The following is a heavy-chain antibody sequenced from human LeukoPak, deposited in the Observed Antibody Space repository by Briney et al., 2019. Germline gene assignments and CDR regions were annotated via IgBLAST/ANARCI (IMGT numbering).Heavy chain of an antibody. D-gene: IGHD3-22*01. V-gene: IGHV4-59*01. CDR1: XXXISSXX. CDR3: ARGSPMIVVEYAFDI. Sequence: ASETLSLTCTXSXXXISSXXWSWIRQPXXXXXXXXXYIYYSGSTNYNPSLKSRVTISVDTSKNQFSLKLSSVTAADTAVYYCARGSPMIVVEYAFDIWGQGTMVTVSS. CDR2: IYYSGST. J-gene: IGHJ3*02.